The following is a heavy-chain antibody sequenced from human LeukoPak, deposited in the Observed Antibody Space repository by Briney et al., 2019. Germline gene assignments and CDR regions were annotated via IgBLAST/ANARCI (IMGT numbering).Heavy chain of an antibody. Sequence: SETLSLTCAVYGGSFSGYYWSWIRQPPGKGLEWIGEVNHSGSTNYNPSLKSRVTISVDTSKNQFSLKLSSVTAADTAVYYCARGRPMVRGVISRYYYMDVWGKGTTVTVSS. CDR2: VNHSGST. D-gene: IGHD3-10*01. CDR3: ARGRPMVRGVISRYYYMDV. J-gene: IGHJ6*03. CDR1: GGSFSGYY. V-gene: IGHV4-34*01.